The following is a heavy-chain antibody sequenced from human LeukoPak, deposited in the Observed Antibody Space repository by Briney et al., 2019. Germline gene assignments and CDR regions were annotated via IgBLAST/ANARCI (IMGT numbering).Heavy chain of an antibody. CDR3: ARGGGTVAPAPWVPFAY. CDR2: IDPNSGGT. D-gene: IGHD4-11*01. Sequence: ASVKVSCKASGYTLSGNYIHWVRQAPGQGLEYMGYIDPNSGGTYYIEKFQGRVTMTRDMSINTAYVELSSLTSDDTAVYYCARGGGTVAPAPWVPFAYWGQGTLVTVSS. CDR1: GYTLSGNY. J-gene: IGHJ4*02. V-gene: IGHV1-2*02.